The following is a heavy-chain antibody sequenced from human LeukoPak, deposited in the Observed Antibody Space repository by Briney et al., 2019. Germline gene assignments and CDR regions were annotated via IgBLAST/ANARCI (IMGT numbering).Heavy chain of an antibody. J-gene: IGHJ4*02. D-gene: IGHD3-10*01. Sequence: KPSETLSLTCPVSGGSVSSGSYYWSWIRQPPGKGLEWIGYIYYSGSTNYNPSLKSRVTISVDTSKNQFSLKLSSVTAADTAVYYCARDVVTMVRVVIIAAFDYWGQGRLVSVSS. CDR1: GGSVSSGSYY. V-gene: IGHV4-61*01. CDR2: IYYSGST. CDR3: ARDVVTMVRVVIIAAFDY.